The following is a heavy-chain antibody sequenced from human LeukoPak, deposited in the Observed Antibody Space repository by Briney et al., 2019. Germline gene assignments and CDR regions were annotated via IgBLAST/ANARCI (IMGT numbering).Heavy chain of an antibody. CDR2: ISESGFST. V-gene: IGHV3-23*01. CDR3: AKDIGGWSSSRVAFHI. J-gene: IGHJ3*02. D-gene: IGHD6-13*01. Sequence: GGSLRLSCAASGFTFSSYTMSWVRQAPGKGLEWVSTISESGFSTYSPDPVKGRFTISRDNSKNTMYLQMNSLRVEDTAVYYCAKDIGGWSSSRVAFHIWGQGAMVTVSS. CDR1: GFTFSSYT.